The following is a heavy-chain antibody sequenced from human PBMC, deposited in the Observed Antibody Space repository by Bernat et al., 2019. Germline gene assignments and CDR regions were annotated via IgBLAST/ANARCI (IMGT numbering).Heavy chain of an antibody. CDR2: ISSSSSYT. V-gene: IGHV3-11*05. J-gene: IGHJ3*02. CDR3: ARDLKGRSGSYPPYAFDI. CDR1: GFTFSDYY. D-gene: IGHD1-26*01. Sequence: QVQLVESGGGLVKPGGSLRLSCAASGFTFSDYYMSWIRQAPGKGVEWVSYISSSSSYTNYADSVKGRFTISRDNAKNSLYLQMNSLRAEDTAVYYCARDLKGRSGSYPPYAFDIWGQGTMVTVSS.